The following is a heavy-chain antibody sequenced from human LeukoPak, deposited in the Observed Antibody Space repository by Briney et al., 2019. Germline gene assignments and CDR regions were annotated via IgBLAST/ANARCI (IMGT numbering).Heavy chain of an antibody. D-gene: IGHD3-22*01. CDR1: GGSISSDNW. J-gene: IGHJ4*02. Sequence: SETLSLTCAVSGGSISSDNWWSWTRQPPGKGLEWIGEVLRSGSTNYNPSLKSRVTMSIDKSKNQFSLKVNSVTAADTAVYYCATYYDTSGYRFDCWGQGTLVTVSS. CDR2: VLRSGST. CDR3: ATYYDTSGYRFDC. V-gene: IGHV4-4*02.